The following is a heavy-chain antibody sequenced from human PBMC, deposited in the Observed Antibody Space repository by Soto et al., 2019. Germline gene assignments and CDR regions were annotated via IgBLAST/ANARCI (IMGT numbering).Heavy chain of an antibody. Sequence: QVQLQESGPGLVKPSQTLSLTCTVSGGSISSGGYYWSWIRQHPGMGLEWIGYIYYSGSTYYNPSLKSRVTISVDTSKNQFSLKLSSVTAADTALYYCARDVVESKGKAFDIWGLGTMVTVSS. CDR3: ARDVVESKGKAFDI. CDR1: GGSISSGGYY. CDR2: IYYSGST. J-gene: IGHJ3*02. V-gene: IGHV4-31*03. D-gene: IGHD2-21*01.